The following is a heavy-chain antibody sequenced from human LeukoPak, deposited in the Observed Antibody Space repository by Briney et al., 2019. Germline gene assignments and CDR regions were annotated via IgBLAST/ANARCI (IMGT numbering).Heavy chain of an antibody. CDR3: AKVPLRRWLVLDY. J-gene: IGHJ4*02. CDR2: ISWDGENT. CDR1: GFTFDDYA. D-gene: IGHD6-19*01. Sequence: GGSLRLSCAASGFTFDDYAMHWVRQPPGKGLEWVSTISWDGENTYYADSVKGRFTISRDNTNNYLYLQMNSLRVEDTAFYYCAKVPLRRWLVLDYWGQGTLVTVSS. V-gene: IGHV3-43D*03.